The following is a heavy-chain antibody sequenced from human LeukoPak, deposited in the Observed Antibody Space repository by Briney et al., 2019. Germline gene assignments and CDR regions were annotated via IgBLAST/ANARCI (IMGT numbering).Heavy chain of an antibody. CDR3: ARHDYDSSGYFPNAFDI. CDR2: IYYSGST. J-gene: IGHJ3*02. D-gene: IGHD3-22*01. Sequence: SETLSLTCTVSGGSISSYYWSWIRQPPGKGLEWIGYIYYSGSTNHNPSLKSRVTISVDTSKNQFSLKLSSVTAADTAVYYCARHDYDSSGYFPNAFDIWGQGTMVTVSS. V-gene: IGHV4-59*01. CDR1: GGSISSYY.